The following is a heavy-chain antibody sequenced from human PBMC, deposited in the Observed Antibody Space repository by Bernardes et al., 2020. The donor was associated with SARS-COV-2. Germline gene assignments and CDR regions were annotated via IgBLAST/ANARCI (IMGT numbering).Heavy chain of an antibody. J-gene: IGHJ4*02. CDR1: GFTFTTYD. Sequence: GSLRLSCAASGFTFTTYDMTWVRQAPGKGLEWVSGISGSGGRTYYADSVKGRFTISRDNSKNTLYLQMNSLRADDTAVYYCAKVLVAAGFDYWGQGSLVTVSS. CDR2: ISGSGGRT. D-gene: IGHD6-13*01. CDR3: AKVLVAAGFDY. V-gene: IGHV3-23*01.